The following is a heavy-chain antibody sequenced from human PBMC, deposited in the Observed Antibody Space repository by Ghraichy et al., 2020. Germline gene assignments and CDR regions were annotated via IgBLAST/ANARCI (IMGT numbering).Heavy chain of an antibody. CDR3: ARVEDDYSNYYYYYGMDV. V-gene: IGHV1-3*01. J-gene: IGHJ6*02. CDR2: INAGNGNT. Sequence: ASVKVSCKASGYTFTSYAMHWVRQAPGQRLEWMGWINAGNGNTKYSQKFQGRVTITRDTSASTAYMELSSLRSEDTAVYYCARVEDDYSNYYYYYGMDVWGQGTTVTVSS. CDR1: GYTFTSYA. D-gene: IGHD4-11*01.